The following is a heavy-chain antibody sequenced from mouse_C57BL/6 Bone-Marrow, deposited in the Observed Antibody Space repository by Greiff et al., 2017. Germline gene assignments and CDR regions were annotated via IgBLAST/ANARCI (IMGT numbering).Heavy chain of an antibody. CDR2: IYPYNGVS. J-gene: IGHJ3*01. CDR3: ARSGADSSGYAWFAY. D-gene: IGHD3-2*02. CDR1: GYSFTGYY. Sequence: EVKLMESGPELVKPGASVKISCKASGYSFTGYYMHWVKQSHGNILDWIGYIYPYNGVSSYNQKFKGKATLTVDKSSSTAYMELRSLTSEDSAVYYCARSGADSSGYAWFAYWGQGTLVTVSA. V-gene: IGHV1-31*01.